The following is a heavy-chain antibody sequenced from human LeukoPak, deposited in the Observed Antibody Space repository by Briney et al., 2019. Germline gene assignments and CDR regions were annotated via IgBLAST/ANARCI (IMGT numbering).Heavy chain of an antibody. J-gene: IGHJ4*03. CDR1: GGSISSGSYY. D-gene: IGHD4-17*01. CDR2: IYTSGST. V-gene: IGHV4-61*02. CDR3: TRGDGDLNFDY. Sequence: SETLSLTCTVSGGSISSGSYYWSWIRQPAGKGLEWIGRIYTSGSTNYNPSLKSRVTISVDTSKNQFSLKLSSVTAADTAVYYCTRGDGDLNFDYWGKGTTVTVSS.